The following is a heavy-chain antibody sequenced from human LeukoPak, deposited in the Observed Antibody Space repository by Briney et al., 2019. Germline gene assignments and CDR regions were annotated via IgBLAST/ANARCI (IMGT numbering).Heavy chain of an antibody. CDR3: ARPAYRGSYYDAFDI. CDR2: IYYSGST. J-gene: IGHJ3*02. V-gene: IGHV4-39*01. CDR1: GGSISSSSYY. Sequence: PSETLSLTCTVSGGSISSSSYYWGWIRQPPGKGLEWIGSIYYSGSTYYNPSLKSRVTISVDTSKNKFSLKLNSVTAADTAEYYCARPAYRGSYYDAFDIWGQGTMVTVSS. D-gene: IGHD1-26*01.